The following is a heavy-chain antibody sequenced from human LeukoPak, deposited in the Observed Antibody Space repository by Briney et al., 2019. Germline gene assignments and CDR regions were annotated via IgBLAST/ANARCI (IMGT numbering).Heavy chain of an antibody. CDR1: GGSLSSYY. CDR2: IYYSGST. Sequence: PSETLSLTCTVSGGSLSSYYWSWIRQPPGKGLEWIGYIYYSGSTNYNPSLTSRVTISVDTSKNQYSLKLSSVTAADTAVYYCARAHLGKGSYSYYYMDVWGKGTTVTVS. CDR3: ARAHLGKGSYSYYYMDV. D-gene: IGHD3-10*01. J-gene: IGHJ6*03. V-gene: IGHV4-59*01.